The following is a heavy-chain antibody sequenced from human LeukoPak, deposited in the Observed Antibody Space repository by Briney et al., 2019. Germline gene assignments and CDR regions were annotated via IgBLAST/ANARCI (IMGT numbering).Heavy chain of an antibody. CDR3: AQRQGPTSGSYDYFDP. D-gene: IGHD1-26*01. CDR1: GGSISSNY. V-gene: IGHV4-4*09. Sequence: SETLSRTCTVSGGSISSNYWAWIRQPPGQGLEWIAYIHSSGYTNYNPFLRSRVTISVDTSKNEFSLKVTSVTAADTAVYYCAQRQGPTSGSYDYFDPWGQGTLVTVSS. CDR2: IHSSGYT. J-gene: IGHJ5*02.